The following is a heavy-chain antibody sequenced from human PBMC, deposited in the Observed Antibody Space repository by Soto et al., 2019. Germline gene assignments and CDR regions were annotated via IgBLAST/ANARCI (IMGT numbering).Heavy chain of an antibody. V-gene: IGHV1-2*04. CDR2: INPNSGGT. J-gene: IGHJ6*02. D-gene: IGHD6-13*01. Sequence: ASVKVSCKASGYTFTGYYMHWVRQAPGQGLEWMGWINPNSGGTNYAQKFQGWVTMTRDTSISTAYMELSRLRSDDTAVYYCARGWPSSWDYYYYYGMDVWGQGTTVTVSS. CDR1: GYTFTGYY. CDR3: ARGWPSSWDYYYYYGMDV.